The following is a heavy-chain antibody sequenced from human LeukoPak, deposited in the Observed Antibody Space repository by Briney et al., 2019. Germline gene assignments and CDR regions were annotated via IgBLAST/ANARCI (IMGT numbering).Heavy chain of an antibody. D-gene: IGHD3-9*01. Sequence: PGGSLRLSCAASGFTFSSYSMNWVRQAPGKGLEWVSSISSSSSYIYYADSVKGRFTISRDNAKNSLYLQMDSLRAEDTAVYYCARDRVTYYDILTGEKTYGMDVWGQGTTVTVSS. CDR3: ARDRVTYYDILTGEKTYGMDV. V-gene: IGHV3-21*01. CDR2: ISSSSSYI. CDR1: GFTFSSYS. J-gene: IGHJ6*02.